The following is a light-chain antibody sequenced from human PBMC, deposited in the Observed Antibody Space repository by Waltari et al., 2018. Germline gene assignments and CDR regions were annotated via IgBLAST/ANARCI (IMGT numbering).Light chain of an antibody. Sequence: QSALTQPASVTGSPGQSITISCTGTSSDIGSYDYVSWYQQHPDKVPKLIIYDVTHRQSGILDRFSGSKSGNTASLTISRLQAEDEAIYYCSSYTTSGTGVFGGGTKVTVL. CDR1: SSDIGSYDY. CDR3: SSYTTSGTGV. V-gene: IGLV2-14*01. J-gene: IGLJ3*02. CDR2: DVT.